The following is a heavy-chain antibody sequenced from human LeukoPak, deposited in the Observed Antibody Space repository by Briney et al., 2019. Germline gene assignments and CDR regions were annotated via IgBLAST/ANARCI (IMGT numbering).Heavy chain of an antibody. J-gene: IGHJ4*02. V-gene: IGHV3-74*01. CDR3: ATGSRSYYLDY. D-gene: IGHD3-10*01. CDR1: GFTFSNAW. CDR2: INSDGSST. Sequence: GGSLRLSCAASGFTFSNAWMSWVRQAPGKGLVWVSRINSDGSSTSYADSVKGRFTISRDSSKNTLYLQMNSLRAEDTAVYYCATGSRSYYLDYWGQGTLVTVSS.